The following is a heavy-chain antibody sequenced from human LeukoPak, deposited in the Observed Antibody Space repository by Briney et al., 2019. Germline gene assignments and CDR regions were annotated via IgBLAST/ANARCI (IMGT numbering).Heavy chain of an antibody. Sequence: GGSLRLSCAASGFSFSDDYMSWVRQAPEKGLEWLSYIRSSSSNTRYADSVKGRFTVSRDNAKNSLSLQTNSLSAEDTAVYYWARERAFYDSSGYSGRHAFDIWGQGTMVTVS. CDR1: GFSFSDDY. J-gene: IGHJ3*02. CDR2: IRSSSSNT. V-gene: IGHV3-11*05. CDR3: ARERAFYDSSGYSGRHAFDI. D-gene: IGHD3-22*01.